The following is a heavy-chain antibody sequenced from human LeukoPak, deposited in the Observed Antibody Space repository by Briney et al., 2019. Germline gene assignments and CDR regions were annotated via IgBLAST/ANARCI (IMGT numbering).Heavy chain of an antibody. V-gene: IGHV4-30-2*01. D-gene: IGHD2-15*01. CDR3: AREGYCSGGSCYYFDY. Sequence: PSQTLSLTCAVSGGSISSGGYSWSWIRQPPGKGLEWIGYIYHSGSTYYNPSLKSRVTISVDRSKNQFSLKLSSVTAADTAVYYCAREGYCSGGSCYYFDYWGQGTLVTVSS. J-gene: IGHJ4*02. CDR1: GGSISSGGYS. CDR2: IYHSGST.